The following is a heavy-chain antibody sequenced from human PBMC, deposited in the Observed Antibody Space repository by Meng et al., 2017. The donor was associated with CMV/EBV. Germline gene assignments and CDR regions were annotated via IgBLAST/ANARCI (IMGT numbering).Heavy chain of an antibody. CDR3: ARQGGASPTTGVF. V-gene: IGHV1-46*01. D-gene: IGHD1-26*01. CDR1: GYTFTSYY. J-gene: IGHJ4*02. Sequence: ASVKVSCKASGYTFTSYYMHWVRQAPGQGLEWMGIINPSGGSTSYAQKFQGRVTMTVDTSRNQFSLKLSSVTAADTAVYYCARQGGASPTTGVFWGPGILVTVSS. CDR2: INPSGGST.